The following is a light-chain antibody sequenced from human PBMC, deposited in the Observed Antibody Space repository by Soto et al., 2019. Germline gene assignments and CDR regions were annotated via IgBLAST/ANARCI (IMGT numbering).Light chain of an antibody. CDR1: RSDVGAYNY. CDR2: EXT. J-gene: IGLJ1*01. CDR3: SSFTSRFTFV. V-gene: IGLV2-14*01. Sequence: QSALTQPASVSGSPGQSIAISCTGTRSDVGAYNYVSWYQQHPGKAPKLMISEXTXRPSGVSDRFSGSKSGNTASLTISGLQAEDEADYYCSSFTSRFTFVFGTGTKVTVL.